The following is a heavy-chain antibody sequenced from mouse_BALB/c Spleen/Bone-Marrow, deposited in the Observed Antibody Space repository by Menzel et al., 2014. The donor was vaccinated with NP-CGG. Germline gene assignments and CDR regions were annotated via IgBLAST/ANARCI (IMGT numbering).Heavy chain of an antibody. CDR2: IYPGDSDT. CDR3: TRAMITRAWFAY. J-gene: IGHJ3*01. Sequence: EVQLQQSGTVLARPGASVKMSCKASGYTFTSYWMHWVKQRPGRGLEWIGAIYPGDSDTSYNQKFKGKAKLTAVTSTSTAYMELSSLTNEDSAVYYCTRAMITRAWFAYWGQGTLVTVSA. D-gene: IGHD2-4*01. V-gene: IGHV1-5*01. CDR1: GYTFTSYW.